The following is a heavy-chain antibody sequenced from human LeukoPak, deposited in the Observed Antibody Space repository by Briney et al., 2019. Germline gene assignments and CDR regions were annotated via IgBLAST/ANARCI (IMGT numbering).Heavy chain of an antibody. J-gene: IGHJ3*02. CDR2: IIPIFGTA. CDR3: ARLGPPTWIQLWSDAFDI. Sequence: SVKVSCKASGGTFSSYAISWVRQAPGQGLEWMGGIIPIFGTANYAQKFQGRVTITADESTSTAYMELSSLRSDDTAVYYCARLGPPTWIQLWSDAFDIWGQGTMVTVSS. V-gene: IGHV1-69*13. D-gene: IGHD5-18*01. CDR1: GGTFSSYA.